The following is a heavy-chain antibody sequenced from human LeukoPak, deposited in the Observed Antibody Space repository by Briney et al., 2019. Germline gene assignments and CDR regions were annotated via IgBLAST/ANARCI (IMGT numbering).Heavy chain of an antibody. Sequence: SESLSLTCTVSGDSISSSSYYWGWIRQPPGKGLEWIGSIYYSGSTYYNPSLKSRVTISVDTSKNLFSLKLGSVTAADTAVYYCARDRPRGVTTSGGFDPWGQGTLVTVSS. D-gene: IGHD4-17*01. J-gene: IGHJ5*02. CDR2: IYYSGST. CDR3: ARDRPRGVTTSGGFDP. CDR1: GDSISSSSYY. V-gene: IGHV4-39*07.